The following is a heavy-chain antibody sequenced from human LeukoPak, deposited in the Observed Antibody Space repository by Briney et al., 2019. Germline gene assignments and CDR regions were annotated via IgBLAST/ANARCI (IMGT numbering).Heavy chain of an antibody. CDR1: GYTFTGYY. CDR2: INSSGGST. J-gene: IGHJ3*02. Sequence: GASVKVSCKASGYTFTGYYMHWVRQAPGQGLEWMGIINSSGGSTSYAQKFQGRVTMTRDTSTSTVYMELSSLRSDDTAVYYCARGGWRWLQSSAFDIWGQGAMVTVSS. D-gene: IGHD5-24*01. CDR3: ARGGWRWLQSSAFDI. V-gene: IGHV1-46*01.